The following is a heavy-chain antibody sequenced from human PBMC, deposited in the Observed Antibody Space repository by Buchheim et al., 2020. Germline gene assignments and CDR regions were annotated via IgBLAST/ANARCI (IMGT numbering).Heavy chain of an antibody. J-gene: IGHJ4*02. CDR2: IKLDGSEK. CDR3: SRDSLSGDDY. CDR1: GFTFSNYW. Sequence: DVQLVESGGGLVQPGGSLRLSCAASGFTFSNYWMNWIRQAPGKGLEWVANIKLDGSEKYYVDSVRGRFTISRDNAKNSLYLQMNSLRAEDTAVYYCSRDSLSGDDYWGQGT. D-gene: IGHD3-10*01. V-gene: IGHV3-7*04.